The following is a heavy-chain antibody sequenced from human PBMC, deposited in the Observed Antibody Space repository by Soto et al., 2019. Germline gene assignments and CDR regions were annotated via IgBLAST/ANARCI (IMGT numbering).Heavy chain of an antibody. J-gene: IGHJ4*02. V-gene: IGHV3-33*01. CDR3: ARDRDPGDFGGPFDY. CDR2: IWYDGSNK. Sequence: PGGSLRLSCAASGFTFSSYGMHWVRQAPGKGLEWVAVIWYDGSNKYYADSVKGRFTISRDNSKNTLYLQMNSLRAEDTAVYYCARDRDPGDFGGPFDYWGQGTLVTVSS. D-gene: IGHD3-16*01. CDR1: GFTFSSYG.